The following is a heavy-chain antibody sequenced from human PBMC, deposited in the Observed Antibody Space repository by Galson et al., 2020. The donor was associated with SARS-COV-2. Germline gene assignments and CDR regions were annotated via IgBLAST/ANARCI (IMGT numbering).Heavy chain of an antibody. CDR1: GYSISSGYY. V-gene: IGHV4-38-2*02. D-gene: IGHD3-3*01. CDR3: VRDPQSIKIFGVVTKWAGWFDP. Sequence: SETLSLTCTVSGYSISSGYYWGWIRPPPGKGLEWIGSFYHSGTTYYDPSLKNRVTISVDTSKNQFSLKLSSVTAADTAVYYCVRDPQSIKIFGVVTKWAGWFDPWGQGTLVTVSS. CDR2: FYHSGTT. J-gene: IGHJ5*02.